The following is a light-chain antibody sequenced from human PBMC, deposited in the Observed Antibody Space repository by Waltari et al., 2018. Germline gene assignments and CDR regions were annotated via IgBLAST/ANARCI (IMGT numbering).Light chain of an antibody. J-gene: IGLJ1*01. Sequence: QSALTQPPSASGSPGQSVTISCTGTSSDVGRYDYVSWYQQHPGKAPKVMIYEVTKRPSGVPDRFSASKSGNTASLTVSGLQAEDEADYYCCSYAGSQTDVFGTGTKVTVL. CDR3: CSYAGSQTDV. CDR1: SSDVGRYDY. CDR2: EVT. V-gene: IGLV2-8*01.